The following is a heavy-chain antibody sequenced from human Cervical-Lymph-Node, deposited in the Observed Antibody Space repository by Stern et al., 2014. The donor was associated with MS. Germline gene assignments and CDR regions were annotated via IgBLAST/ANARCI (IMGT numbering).Heavy chain of an antibody. CDR2: IGWNSGGI. CDR3: AKDYGSGSSFFDY. Sequence: EVQLVESGGGLVQPGTSLRLSGAASGFTFDDHAMYWVRQAPGKGLEWVSGIGWNSGGITYSDSVRARFTISRDNAKNSLYLQMNSLRPEDTALYYCAKDYGSGSSFFDYWGQGALVTVSS. J-gene: IGHJ4*02. CDR1: GFTFDDHA. V-gene: IGHV3-9*01. D-gene: IGHD3-10*01.